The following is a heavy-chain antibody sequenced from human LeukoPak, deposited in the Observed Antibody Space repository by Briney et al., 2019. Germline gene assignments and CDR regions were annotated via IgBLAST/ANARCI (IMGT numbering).Heavy chain of an antibody. D-gene: IGHD3-22*01. V-gene: IGHV1-18*01. CDR2: ISAYNGNT. CDR3: ARGGPSGDDSGYYATTLHNWFDP. CDR1: GYTFTSYG. Sequence: ASVKVSCKASGYTFTSYGISWVRQAPGQGLEWMGWISAYNGNTNYAQKLQGRVTMTTDTSTSTAYMELRSLRSDDTAVYYCARGGPSGDDSGYYATTLHNWFDPWGQGTLVTVSS. J-gene: IGHJ5*02.